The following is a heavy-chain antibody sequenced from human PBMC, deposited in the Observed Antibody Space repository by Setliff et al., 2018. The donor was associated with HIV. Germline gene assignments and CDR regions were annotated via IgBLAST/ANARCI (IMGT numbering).Heavy chain of an antibody. J-gene: IGHJ4*02. CDR2: IDSDGSDT. CDR1: GLTFSNYW. Sequence: SLRLSCAASGLTFSNYWMHWVRQAPGKGLEWVSRIDSDGSDTDYADSVRGRFTISRDNAKNTLYLQMTSLRAEDTAVYYCARGPQYNFWGGYLGLWGRGTLVTVSS. D-gene: IGHD3-3*01. V-gene: IGHV3-74*01. CDR3: ARGPQYNFWGGYLGL.